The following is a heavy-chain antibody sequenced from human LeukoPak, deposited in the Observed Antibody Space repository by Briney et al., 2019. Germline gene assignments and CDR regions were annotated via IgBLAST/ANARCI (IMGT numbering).Heavy chain of an antibody. CDR1: GGSINSGGYY. J-gene: IGHJ6*03. CDR2: ISASGKT. D-gene: IGHD6-19*01. V-gene: IGHV4-61*02. Sequence: SQTLSLTCTVSGGSINSGGYYWSWIRQSAGRGLEWIGRISASGKTNYNPSLEDRVTISVDTSKNQFSIRLTSVTATDTAMYYCASEDGWLGHFYFYYMDVWGKGTTVTISS. CDR3: ASEDGWLGHFYFYYMDV.